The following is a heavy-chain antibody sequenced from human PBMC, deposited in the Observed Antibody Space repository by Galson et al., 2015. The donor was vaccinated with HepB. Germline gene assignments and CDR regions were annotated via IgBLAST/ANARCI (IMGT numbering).Heavy chain of an antibody. CDR3: AKDGSGSIAARRWFDP. Sequence: SLRLSCAASGFTFSSYAMSWVRQAPGKGLEWVSAISGSGGSTYYADSVKGRFTISRDNSKNTLYLQMNSLRAEDTAVYYCAKDGSGSIAARRWFDPWGQGTLVTVSS. V-gene: IGHV3-23*01. J-gene: IGHJ5*02. D-gene: IGHD6-6*01. CDR1: GFTFSSYA. CDR2: ISGSGGST.